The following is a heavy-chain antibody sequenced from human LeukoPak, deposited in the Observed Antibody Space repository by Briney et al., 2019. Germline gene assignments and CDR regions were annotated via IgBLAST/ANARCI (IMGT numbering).Heavy chain of an antibody. V-gene: IGHV3-43*02. J-gene: IGHJ5*02. CDR3: AKDGGNIYNWFDP. Sequence: GGSLRLSCAASGFTFDDYAMHWVRQPPGKGLVWLSLISGDRDTTYYADSVKGRFTISRDNSKNTLYVQMNSLRTEDTASYYCAKDGGNIYNWFDPWGQGTLVTVSS. CDR1: GFTFDDYA. CDR2: ISGDRDTT. D-gene: IGHD3-16*01.